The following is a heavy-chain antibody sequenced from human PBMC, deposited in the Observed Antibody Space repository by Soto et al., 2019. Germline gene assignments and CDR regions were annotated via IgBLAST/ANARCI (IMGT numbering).Heavy chain of an antibody. CDR2: ISAYNGNT. CDR1: GYTFTSYG. D-gene: IGHD6-13*01. Sequence: ASVKVSCKASGYTFTSYGISWVRQAPGQGLEWMGWISAYNGNTNHAQKLQGRVTMTTDTSTSTAYMELRSLRSDDTAVYYCARVPAGYSSSWYLGNYYYYGMDVWGQGTTVTVSS. V-gene: IGHV1-18*04. CDR3: ARVPAGYSSSWYLGNYYYYGMDV. J-gene: IGHJ6*02.